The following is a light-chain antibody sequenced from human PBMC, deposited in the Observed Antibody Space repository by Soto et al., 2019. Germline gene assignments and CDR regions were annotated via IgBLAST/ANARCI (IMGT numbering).Light chain of an antibody. CDR2: EVS. V-gene: IGLV2-14*01. J-gene: IGLJ2*01. CDR1: SSDVGGYNY. CDR3: SSFTSSSTVL. Sequence: QSALTQPASVSGSPGQSITISCTGTSSDVGGYNYVSWYQQHPGKAPKLLIYEVSYRPSGVSNRFSGSKSGNTASLTISGLQADDEADYYCSSFTSSSTVLFGGGTKLTVL.